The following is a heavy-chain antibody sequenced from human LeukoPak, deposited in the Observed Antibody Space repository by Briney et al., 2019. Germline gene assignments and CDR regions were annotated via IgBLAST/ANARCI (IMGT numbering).Heavy chain of an antibody. V-gene: IGHV3-74*01. CDR1: GFTFSSYW. Sequence: GGSLRLSCAASGFTFSSYWMHWVRQAPGKGLVWVSRINNDGSSTTYADSVKGRFTISRDNAKNSLYLQMNSLRAEDTAVYYCAELGITMIGGVWGKGTTVTISS. J-gene: IGHJ6*04. CDR2: INNDGSST. D-gene: IGHD3-10*02. CDR3: AELGITMIGGV.